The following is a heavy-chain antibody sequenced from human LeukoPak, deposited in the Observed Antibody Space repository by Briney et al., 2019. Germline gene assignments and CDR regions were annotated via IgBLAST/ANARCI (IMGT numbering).Heavy chain of an antibody. CDR2: IYYSGTT. CDR3: ASHVNWNYYYTDV. J-gene: IGHJ6*03. CDR1: GGSISSSSYY. V-gene: IGHV4-39*01. D-gene: IGHD3-3*01. Sequence: SETLSLTCSVSGGSISSSSYYWGWIRQPPGKGLEWIGSIYYSGTTHYNPSLKSRVTISVHTSKNQFSLKLNSVTAADTAVYYCASHVNWNYYYTDVWGNGTAVTVSS.